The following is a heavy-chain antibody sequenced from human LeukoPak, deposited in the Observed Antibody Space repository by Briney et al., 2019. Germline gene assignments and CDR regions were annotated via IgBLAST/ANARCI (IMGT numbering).Heavy chain of an antibody. CDR2: ISRSTTTI. CDR1: GFTFSNYH. Sequence: GGSLRLSCAASGFTFSNYHMNWVRQAPGKGLEWVSYISRSTTTIYYADSVRGRFSISRDNAQKSLYLQMNSLTAEDTAVYYCARDLVAVPASPNYFDYWGDGTLVTVSS. V-gene: IGHV3-48*01. CDR3: ARDLVAVPASPNYFDY. D-gene: IGHD5-12*01. J-gene: IGHJ4*01.